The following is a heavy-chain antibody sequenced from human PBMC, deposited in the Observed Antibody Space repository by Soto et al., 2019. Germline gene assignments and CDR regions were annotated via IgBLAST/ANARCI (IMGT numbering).Heavy chain of an antibody. Sequence: EVQLVQSGAEVKTPGESLKISCKGSGYSFTSYWIGWVRQMPGKGLDWMGIIYPGDSHTRYSPSFQGQVTISADKSISTAYLQWSILKASDTAMYYCARSGLGSGSYNPFASWFDPWGQGTLVTVSS. D-gene: IGHD3-10*01. CDR3: ARSGLGSGSYNPFASWFDP. J-gene: IGHJ5*02. CDR2: IYPGDSHT. CDR1: GYSFTSYW. V-gene: IGHV5-51*01.